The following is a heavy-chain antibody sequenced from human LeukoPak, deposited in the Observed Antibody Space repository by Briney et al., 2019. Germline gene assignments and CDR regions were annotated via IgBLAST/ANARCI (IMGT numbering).Heavy chain of an antibody. D-gene: IGHD2-21*02. V-gene: IGHV4-59*08. CDR3: ARHMSVTYAAFDV. Sequence: SETLSLTCSVSGGSTRGYFWTWIRQSPGRGLEWIGYVYYAGDTSYSPSLQSRVTISVDTSKNQFSLNLSSVTAADTAVYYCARHMSVTYAAFDVRGQGTMVTVSS. J-gene: IGHJ3*01. CDR2: VYYAGDT. CDR1: GGSTRGYF.